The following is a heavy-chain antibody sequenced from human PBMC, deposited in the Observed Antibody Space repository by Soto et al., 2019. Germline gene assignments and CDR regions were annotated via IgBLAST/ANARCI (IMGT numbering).Heavy chain of an antibody. J-gene: IGHJ4*02. Sequence: EVQLVESGGGLVQPGGSLRLSCAASGFTFSSYSMNWVRQAPGKGLEWVSYISSSSSTIYYADSVKGRFTISRDNAKNSRYLQINSLIDEDTAVYYCAREQLTTIVRGDTFDYWGQGTLVTVSS. CDR1: GFTFSSYS. CDR3: AREQLTTIVRGDTFDY. V-gene: IGHV3-48*02. CDR2: ISSSSSTI. D-gene: IGHD3-10*01.